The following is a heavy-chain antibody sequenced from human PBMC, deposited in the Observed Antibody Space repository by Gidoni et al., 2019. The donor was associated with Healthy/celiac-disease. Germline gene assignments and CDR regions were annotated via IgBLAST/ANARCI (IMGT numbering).Heavy chain of an antibody. CDR3: TRDAVQYSSGWYYTGSYYYYGMDV. V-gene: IGHV3-49*04. CDR1: GFTFGDYA. CDR2: IRSKAYGGTT. J-gene: IGHJ6*02. Sequence: EVQLVESGGGLVQPGRSLRLSCTASGFTFGDYAMSWVRQAPGKGLEWVGFIRSKAYGGTTEYAASVKGRFTISRDDSKSIAYLKMNSLKTEDTAVYYCTRDAVQYSSGWYYTGSYYYYGMDVWGQGTTVTVSS. D-gene: IGHD6-19*01.